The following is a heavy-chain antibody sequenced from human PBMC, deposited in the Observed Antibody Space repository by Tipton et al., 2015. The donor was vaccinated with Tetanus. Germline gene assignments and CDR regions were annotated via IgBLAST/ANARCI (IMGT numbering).Heavy chain of an antibody. D-gene: IGHD3-3*01. CDR2: VDPRDSQA. CDR3: ARRRSAVLSGAYHWYFDL. J-gene: IGHJ2*01. CDR1: GYNFATFW. Sequence: VQLVQSGAEVKKPGESLNISCKASGYNFATFWIGWVRQLPGRGLEWMGIVDPRDSQATYGPSFQGQVTISADRSINVAYLQWGSLKASDSGLYYCARRRSAVLSGAYHWYFDLWGRGTLVGVSS. V-gene: IGHV5-51*01.